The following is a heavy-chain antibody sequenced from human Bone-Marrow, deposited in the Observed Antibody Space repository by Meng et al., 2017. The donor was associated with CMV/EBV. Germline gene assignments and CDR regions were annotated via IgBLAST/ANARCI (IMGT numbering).Heavy chain of an antibody. CDR2: ISPYNRNT. CDR3: ARDGSGYCSSTSCYTHYYGMDV. D-gene: IGHD2-2*02. CDR1: GYTFMDHG. J-gene: IGHJ6*02. V-gene: IGHV1-18*01. Sequence: ASVKVSCKASGYTFMDHGITWVRQAPGQGLEWMGWISPYNRNTNYAQRLQGRVTMTRDTSISTAYMELSRLRSDDTAVYYCARDGSGYCSSTSCYTHYYGMDVWGQGTTVTVSS.